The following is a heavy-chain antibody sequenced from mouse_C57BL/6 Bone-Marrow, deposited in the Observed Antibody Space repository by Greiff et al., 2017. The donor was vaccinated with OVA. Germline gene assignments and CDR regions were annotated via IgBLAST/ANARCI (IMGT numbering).Heavy chain of an antibody. V-gene: IGHV1-18*01. D-gene: IGHD1-1*01. Sequence: EVKLQQSGPELVKPGASVKIPCKASGYTYTDYNMDWVKQSHGKSLEWIGDINPNNGGTISNQKFKGKATLTVDKSSSTAYMELRSLTSEDTAVYYCARFGYYGSSYNWYFDVWGTGTTVTVSS. CDR2: INPNNGGT. CDR3: ARFGYYGSSYNWYFDV. J-gene: IGHJ1*03. CDR1: GYTYTDYN.